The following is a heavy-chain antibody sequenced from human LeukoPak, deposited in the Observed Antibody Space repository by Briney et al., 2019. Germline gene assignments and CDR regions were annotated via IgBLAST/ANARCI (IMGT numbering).Heavy chain of an antibody. CDR1: GGSISSYY. V-gene: IGHV4-59*12. J-gene: IGHJ4*02. CDR3: ARNYCRGLSCHFDT. D-gene: IGHD2-15*01. Sequence: SETLSLTCTVSGGSISSYYWSWIRQPPGKGLEWIGYIYYSGSTNYNPSLKSRVTISVDTSKSQFSLSLSSVTAADTAIYYCARNYCRGLSCHFDTWGQGTLVTVSS. CDR2: IYYSGST.